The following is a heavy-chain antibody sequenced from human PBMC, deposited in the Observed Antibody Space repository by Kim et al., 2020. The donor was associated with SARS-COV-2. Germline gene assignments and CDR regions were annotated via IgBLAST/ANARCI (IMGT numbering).Heavy chain of an antibody. CDR2: INHSGST. CDR3: ARDEDSSGWYGQKYYFDY. CDR1: GGSFSGYY. Sequence: SETLSLTCAVYGGSFSGYYWSWIRQPPGKGLEWIGEINHSGSTNYNPSLKSRVTISVDTSKNQFSLKLSSVTAADTAVYYCARDEDSSGWYGQKYYFDY. D-gene: IGHD6-19*01. V-gene: IGHV4-34*01. J-gene: IGHJ4*01.